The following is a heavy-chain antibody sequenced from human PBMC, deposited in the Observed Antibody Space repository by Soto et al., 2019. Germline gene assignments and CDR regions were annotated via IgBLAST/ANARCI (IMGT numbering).Heavy chain of an antibody. J-gene: IGHJ4*02. D-gene: IGHD2-2*01. V-gene: IGHV3-30-3*01. CDR3: ARGPSSLTRFDY. Sequence: GGSLNLSWAASGFPFISYPLTWARQVPGKGLELVAVISYDGSNKYYADSVKGRFTISRDNSKNTLYLQMNSLRAEDTAVYYCARGPSSLTRFDYWGQGTLVTVSS. CDR2: ISYDGSNK. CDR1: GFPFISYP.